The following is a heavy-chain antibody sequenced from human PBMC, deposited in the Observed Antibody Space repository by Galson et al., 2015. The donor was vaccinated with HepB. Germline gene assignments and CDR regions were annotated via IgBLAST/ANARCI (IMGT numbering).Heavy chain of an antibody. CDR1: GFTLTDYY. V-gene: IGHV1-2*02. CDR3: ARDGVAIMVELDY. CDR2: IHPKSGGT. J-gene: IGHJ4*02. Sequence: SVKVSCKASGFTLTDYYMYWVRQTPGQGLEWVGWIHPKSGGTGYAQKFQGRAAMTRDTSISTLYMELSSLRSDDTAIYYCARDGVAIMVELDYWGQGTLLTVSS. D-gene: IGHD3-10*01.